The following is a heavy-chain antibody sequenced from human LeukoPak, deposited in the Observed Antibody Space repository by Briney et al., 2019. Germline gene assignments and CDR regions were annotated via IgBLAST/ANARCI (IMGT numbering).Heavy chain of an antibody. CDR1: GESFSGYY. Sequence: SETLPLTPAVSGESFSGYYWSWIRKPPGKGLEWFGEINHSGSTNYNPSLKSRVTISVDTFRNQFLLKLSSVTAADTAVYYCASGGIFGVVMSYYYFDYWGQGTLVTVSS. CDR3: ASGGIFGVVMSYYYFDY. D-gene: IGHD3-3*01. CDR2: INHSGST. J-gene: IGHJ4*02. V-gene: IGHV4-34*01.